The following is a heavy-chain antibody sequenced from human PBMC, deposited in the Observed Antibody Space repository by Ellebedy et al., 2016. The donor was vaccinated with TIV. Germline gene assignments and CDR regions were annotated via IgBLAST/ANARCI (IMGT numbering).Heavy chain of an antibody. J-gene: IGHJ2*01. Sequence: GESLKISCEASGFTFSTHSMNWVRQAPGKGLEWVSSISSSGTYIFYADSVKGRFTISRDTATNSLYLEMTSLRVDDTALYYCAKDIGTFSYGYFGGFDFWGRGTEVTVAS. CDR3: AKDIGTFSYGYFGGFDF. CDR2: ISSSGTYI. D-gene: IGHD5-18*01. V-gene: IGHV3-21*04. CDR1: GFTFSTHS.